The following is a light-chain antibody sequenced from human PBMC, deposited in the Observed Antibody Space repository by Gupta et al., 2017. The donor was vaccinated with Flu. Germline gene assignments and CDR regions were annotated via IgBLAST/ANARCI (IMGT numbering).Light chain of an antibody. Sequence: EIVLTQSPLSLPVTPGEPASISCRSSQSLLHTDGYNRLDWYLHKPGQSPQLLIYLGSSRAYGVPDRFRGSGSGKDFTLKSTRGEAEDVGVYYFMQALQTKTFGHGTRVDVK. CDR3: MQALQTKT. CDR1: QSLLHTDGYNR. CDR2: LGS. J-gene: IGKJ3*01. V-gene: IGKV2-28*01.